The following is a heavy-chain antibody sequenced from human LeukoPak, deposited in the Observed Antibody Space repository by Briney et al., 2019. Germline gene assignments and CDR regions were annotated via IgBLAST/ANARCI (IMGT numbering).Heavy chain of an antibody. V-gene: IGHV4-39*07. D-gene: IGHD6-6*01. CDR2: IYYSGST. Sequence: PSETLSLTCTVSGGSISSSSYYWGWIRQPPGKGLEWIGSIYYSGSTSYNPSLTSRVTISADTSKNQFSLKLTSVSDADTAVYYCARIERSSYSLGFDYRGQGTLVTVSS. J-gene: IGHJ4*02. CDR1: GGSISSSSYY. CDR3: ARIERSSYSLGFDY.